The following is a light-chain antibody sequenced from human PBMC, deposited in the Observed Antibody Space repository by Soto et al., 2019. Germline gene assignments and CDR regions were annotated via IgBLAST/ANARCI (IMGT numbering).Light chain of an antibody. V-gene: IGKV1-9*01. CDR2: GAS. J-gene: IGKJ3*01. CDR3: QQLQRTPFT. Sequence: QLTQSPSSLSASVGVRVTITCRASQDVSRYLAWYQQKAGKAPKLLIYGASTLQSGVPSRFSGFGSGTEFTLTISSLQPEDFATYHCQQLQRTPFTFGPGTTVDV. CDR1: QDVSRY.